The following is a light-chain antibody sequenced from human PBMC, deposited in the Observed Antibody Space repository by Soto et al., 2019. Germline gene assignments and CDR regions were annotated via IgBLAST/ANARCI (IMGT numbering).Light chain of an antibody. CDR3: QSYDSSNHVV. V-gene: IGLV6-57*01. J-gene: IGLJ2*01. Sequence: FMLTQPHSVSESPGKTVTISCTRSSGNIASNYVQWYQQRPGSSPTTVIYEDNQRPSGVPDRFSGSIDSSSNSASLTISGLKTEDEADYYCQSYDSSNHVVFGGGTKVTVL. CDR2: EDN. CDR1: SGNIASNY.